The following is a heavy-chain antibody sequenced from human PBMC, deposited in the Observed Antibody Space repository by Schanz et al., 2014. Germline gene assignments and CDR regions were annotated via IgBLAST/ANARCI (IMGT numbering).Heavy chain of an antibody. CDR3: ARANYRRKINFDY. CDR2: ISYDGSNK. D-gene: IGHD3-10*01. CDR1: GFIFSSYG. V-gene: IGHV3-30*19. Sequence: QVQLVESGGGVVQPGRSLRLSCAASGFIFSSYGLHWVRQAPGKGLEWVAVISYDGSNKYYADSVKGRFTMSRDNSKNTLYLQMNSLRAEDTAVYYCARANYRRKINFDYWGRGTLVTVSS. J-gene: IGHJ4*02.